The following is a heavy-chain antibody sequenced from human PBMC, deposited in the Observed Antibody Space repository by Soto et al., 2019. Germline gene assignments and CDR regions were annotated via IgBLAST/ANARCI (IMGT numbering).Heavy chain of an antibody. D-gene: IGHD3-10*01. CDR1: GGSINGYY. Sequence: QVQLQESGPGLVKPSETLSLTCTVSGGSINGYYWAWIRRPPGRGLEYIGYIHHSGTTTKYNPSLKTRVTMSVDTSKNQFSLKLTSVTAADTAVYYCARHYGSGSYPLDYWGQGIRVSVSS. J-gene: IGHJ4*02. CDR3: ARHYGSGSYPLDY. V-gene: IGHV4-59*08. CDR2: IHHSGTT.